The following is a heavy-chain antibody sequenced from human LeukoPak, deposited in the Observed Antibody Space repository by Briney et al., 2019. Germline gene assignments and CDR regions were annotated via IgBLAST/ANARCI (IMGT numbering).Heavy chain of an antibody. CDR3: ASGGPHGNDY. D-gene: IGHD4-23*01. Sequence: GGSLRLSCAASGFTFSSYWMNWVRQAPGKGLVWASSIASDGSRTSDADSVNGRFSISEDNDNNTLYLQISSMGVEKAAVYYSASGGPHGNDYWGQGTLVTVSS. V-gene: IGHV3-74*01. CDR2: IASDGSRT. CDR1: GFTFSSYW. J-gene: IGHJ4*02.